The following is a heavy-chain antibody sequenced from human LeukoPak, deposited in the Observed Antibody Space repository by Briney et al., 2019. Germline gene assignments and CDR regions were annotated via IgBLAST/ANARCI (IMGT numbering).Heavy chain of an antibody. CDR3: ASNIVATIGNWFDP. Sequence: SVKVSCKTSGGTFSSYAISWVRQAPGHGLEWMGGIIPIFGTANYAQKFHGRVTITADESTSTAYMELSSLRSEDTAVYYCASNIVATIGNWFDPWGQGTLVTVSS. CDR2: IIPIFGTA. D-gene: IGHD5-12*01. V-gene: IGHV1-69*13. J-gene: IGHJ5*02. CDR1: GGTFSSYA.